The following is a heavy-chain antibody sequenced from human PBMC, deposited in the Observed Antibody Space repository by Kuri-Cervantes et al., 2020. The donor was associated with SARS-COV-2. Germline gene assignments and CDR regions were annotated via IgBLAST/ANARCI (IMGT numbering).Heavy chain of an antibody. Sequence: LRLSCTVSGGSISSGGYYWSWIRQHPGKGLEWIGYIYYSGSTYYNPSLKSRVTISVDTSKNQFSLKLSSVTAADTAVYYCASEGYCSGGSCYSLDVWGQGTLVTVSS. CDR3: ASEGYCSGGSCYSLDV. J-gene: IGHJ4*02. CDR1: GGSISSGGYY. CDR2: IYYSGST. D-gene: IGHD2-15*01. V-gene: IGHV4-31*03.